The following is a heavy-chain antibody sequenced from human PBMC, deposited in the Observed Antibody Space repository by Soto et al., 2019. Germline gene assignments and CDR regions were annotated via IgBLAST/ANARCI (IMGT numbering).Heavy chain of an antibody. J-gene: IGHJ5*02. CDR2: ISGSGGST. CDR1: GFTFSSYA. D-gene: IGHD4-17*01. CDR3: AKDPLRVLGHGHNWFDP. V-gene: IGHV3-23*01. Sequence: EVQLLESGGGLVQPGGSLRLSCAASGFTFSSYAMSWVRQAPGKGLEWVSSISGSGGSTYYADSVKGRFTISRDNSKNTLYLQMNSLRAEDTAVYNCAKDPLRVLGHGHNWFDPWGQGTLVTVSS.